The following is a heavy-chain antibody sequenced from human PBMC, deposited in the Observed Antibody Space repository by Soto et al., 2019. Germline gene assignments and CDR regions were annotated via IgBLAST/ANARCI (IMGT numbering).Heavy chain of an antibody. CDR2: IYYSGST. Sequence: QVQLQESGPGLVKPSQTLSLTCTVSGGSISSGGYYWSWIRQHPGKGLEWIGYIYYSGSTYYNPSLKSRVTISVDTSKNQFSLKLSSVTAADTAVYYCERSDCSGGSCYSFYYYGMDVWGQGTTVTVSS. CDR1: GGSISSGGYY. D-gene: IGHD2-15*01. J-gene: IGHJ6*02. CDR3: ERSDCSGGSCYSFYYYGMDV. V-gene: IGHV4-31*03.